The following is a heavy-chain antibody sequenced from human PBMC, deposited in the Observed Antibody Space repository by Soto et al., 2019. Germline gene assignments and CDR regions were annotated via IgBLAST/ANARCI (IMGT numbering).Heavy chain of an antibody. CDR1: GSTFRIYA. CDR2: IGVGSGSI. Sequence: EEQLVESGGGLFRLGGSLKVPSAAPGSTFRIYAITWVPKAQGKGLEWVSYIGVGSGSIFYADSVKGRFTISRDDAKNSLYLQMNTLRGEDTAVYYCVRDDRWAFDIWGQGTMVTVSS. V-gene: IGHV3-48*01. J-gene: IGHJ3*02. D-gene: IGHD3-22*01. CDR3: VRDDRWAFDI.